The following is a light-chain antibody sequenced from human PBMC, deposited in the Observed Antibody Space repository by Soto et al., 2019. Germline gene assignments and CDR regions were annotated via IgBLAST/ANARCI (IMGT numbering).Light chain of an antibody. CDR1: SSDVGSHKL. CDR2: EAS. J-gene: IGLJ1*01. Sequence: QSVLTQPASVSGSPGQSITISCTGTSSDVGSHKLVSWYRQYPGKAPKLIIFEASKRPSGVSNRFSGSKSGSTASLTISGLQAEDEADYYCCSNAGGSTYVFGTGTQLTVL. CDR3: CSNAGGSTYV. V-gene: IGLV2-23*01.